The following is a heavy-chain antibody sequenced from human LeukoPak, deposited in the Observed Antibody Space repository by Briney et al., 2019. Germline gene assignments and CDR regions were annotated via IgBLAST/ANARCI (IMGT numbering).Heavy chain of an antibody. CDR2: IYHSGST. Sequence: PSETLSLTCAVSGGSISSSNWWSWVRQPPGEGLEWIGEIYHSGSTNYNPSFKSRVTISLDKSKNQFSLKLSSVTAADTAVYYCARDSSMLRGPLVIYYFDFWGQGTLVTVSS. J-gene: IGHJ4*02. V-gene: IGHV4-4*02. D-gene: IGHD3-10*01. CDR1: GGSISSSNW. CDR3: ARDSSMLRGPLVIYYFDF.